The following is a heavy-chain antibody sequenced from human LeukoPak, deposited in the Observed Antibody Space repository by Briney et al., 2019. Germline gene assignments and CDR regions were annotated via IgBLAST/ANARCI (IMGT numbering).Heavy chain of an antibody. CDR1: GFTFSSYA. J-gene: IGHJ4*02. D-gene: IGHD3-10*01. V-gene: IGHV3-23*01. CDR2: ISSGDRT. Sequence: GGSLRLSCAASGFTFSSYAMNWVRQAPGKGLEWVAGISSGDRTFHAESVKGRFTISRDKSKDTLYLQMNSLRAEDTAVYYCARATYGSGSYYLGYWGQGTLVTVSS. CDR3: ARATYGSGSYYLGY.